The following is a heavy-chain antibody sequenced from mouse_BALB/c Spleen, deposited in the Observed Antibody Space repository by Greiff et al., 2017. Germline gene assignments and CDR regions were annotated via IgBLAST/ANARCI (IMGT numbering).Heavy chain of an antibody. J-gene: IGHJ2*01. CDR2: ISSGGSYT. D-gene: IGHD1-1*01. V-gene: IGHV5-6*01. CDR3: ARHVFTTVVGTDYFDY. Sequence: EVQLVESGGDLVKPGGSLKLSCAASGFTFSSYGMSWVRQTPDKRLEWVATISSGGSYTYYPDSVKGRFTISRDNAKNTLYLQMSSLKSEDTAMYYCARHVFTTVVGTDYFDYWGQGTTLTVSS. CDR1: GFTFSSYG.